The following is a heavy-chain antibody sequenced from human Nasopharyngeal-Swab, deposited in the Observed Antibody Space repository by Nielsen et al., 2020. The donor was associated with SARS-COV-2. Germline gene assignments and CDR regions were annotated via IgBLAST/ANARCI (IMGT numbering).Heavy chain of an antibody. CDR1: GFTFSSYW. Sequence: GGSLRLSCAASGFTFSSYWMGWVRQAPGKGLEWVANIKQDGSEKYYVDSVKGRFTISRDNAKNSLYLQMNSLRAEDTAVYYCARDDSYENYGMDVWGQGTTVTVSS. V-gene: IGHV3-7*01. CDR2: IKQDGSEK. D-gene: IGHD5-12*01. J-gene: IGHJ6*02. CDR3: ARDDSYENYGMDV.